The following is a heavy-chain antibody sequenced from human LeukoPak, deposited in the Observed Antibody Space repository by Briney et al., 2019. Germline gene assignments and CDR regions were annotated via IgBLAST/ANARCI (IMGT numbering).Heavy chain of an antibody. CDR1: GGTFSSYA. Sequence: ASVKVSCKASGGTFSSYAISWVRQAPGQGLEWMGGIIPIFGTASYAQKFQGSVTITADKSTSTAYMELSSLRSEDTAVYYCATIWGGRSYFDYWGQGTLVTVSS. V-gene: IGHV1-69*06. D-gene: IGHD3-16*01. CDR3: ATIWGGRSYFDY. CDR2: IIPIFGTA. J-gene: IGHJ4*02.